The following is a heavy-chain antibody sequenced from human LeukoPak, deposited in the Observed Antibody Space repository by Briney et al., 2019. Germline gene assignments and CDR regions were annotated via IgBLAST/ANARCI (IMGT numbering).Heavy chain of an antibody. CDR2: IYYSGST. CDR1: GGSISSHY. D-gene: IGHD2-2*02. CDR3: ARHRYCSSTSCYNAFDI. J-gene: IGHJ3*02. Sequence: SETLSLTCTVSGGSISSHYWSWIRQPPGKGLEWIGYIYYSGSTNYNPSLKSRVTISVDTSKNQFSLKLSSVTAADTAVYYYARHRYCSSTSCYNAFDIWGQGTMVTVSS. V-gene: IGHV4-59*08.